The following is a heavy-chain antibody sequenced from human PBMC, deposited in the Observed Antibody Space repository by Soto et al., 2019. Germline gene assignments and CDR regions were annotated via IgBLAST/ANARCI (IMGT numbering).Heavy chain of an antibody. J-gene: IGHJ5*01. Sequence: SETLSLTCAVSGYSISSGNYWAWIRQPPGKGLEWIGDINHSGRVNYSPSLKSRVTISLDTSKNQFSLTLSAVTAADTAMYYCSTRAYDTNGYYRFDPWGQGTLVTVSS. V-gene: IGHV4-38-2*01. D-gene: IGHD3-22*01. CDR1: GYSISSGNY. CDR2: INHSGRV. CDR3: STRAYDTNGYYRFDP.